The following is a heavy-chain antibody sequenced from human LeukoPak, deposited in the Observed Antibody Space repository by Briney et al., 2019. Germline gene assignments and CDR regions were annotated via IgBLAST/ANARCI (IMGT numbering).Heavy chain of an antibody. CDR3: ARAGVVPAAMNYYYYMDV. V-gene: IGHV4-61*02. Sequence: SETLSLTCTVSGGSLSSGSYYWSWIRQPAGKGLEWIGRIYTSGSTNYNPSLKSRVTISVDTSKNQFSLKLSSVTAADTAVYYCARAGVVPAAMNYYYYMDVWGKGTTVTVSS. D-gene: IGHD2-2*01. J-gene: IGHJ6*03. CDR1: GGSLSSGSYY. CDR2: IYTSGST.